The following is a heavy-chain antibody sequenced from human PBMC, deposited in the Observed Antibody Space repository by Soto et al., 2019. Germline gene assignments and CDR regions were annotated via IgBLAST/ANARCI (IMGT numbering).Heavy chain of an antibody. J-gene: IGHJ4*02. V-gene: IGHV3-21*03. D-gene: IGHD1-26*01. CDR3: AREGSGTYFDY. CDR1: GFTFSHYN. CDR2: ISGSSTYI. Sequence: EVQLGESGGGLVKPGGSLRLSCVASGFTFSHYNMNWVRQAPGKGLEWVSSISGSSTYISYADSMKGRFIISRDNAKNSLYLQLSSLRVEDTAVYYCAREGSGTYFDYWGQGTLVTVSP.